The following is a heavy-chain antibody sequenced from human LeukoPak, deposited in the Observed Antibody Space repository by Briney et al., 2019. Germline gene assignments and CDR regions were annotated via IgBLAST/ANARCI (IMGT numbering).Heavy chain of an antibody. CDR3: AGFCSGGSCYSAEAFDY. CDR2: IYYSGST. J-gene: IGHJ4*02. D-gene: IGHD2-15*01. V-gene: IGHV4-39*07. Sequence: SETLSLTCTVSGGSISSSSYYWGWIRQPPGKGLEWIGSIYYSGSTYYNPSLKSRVTISVDTSKNQFSLKLSSVTAADTAVYYCAGFCSGGSCYSAEAFDYWGQGTLVTVSS. CDR1: GGSISSSSYY.